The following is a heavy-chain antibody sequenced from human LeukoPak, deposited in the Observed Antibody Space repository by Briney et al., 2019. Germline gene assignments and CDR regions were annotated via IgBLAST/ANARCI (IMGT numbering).Heavy chain of an antibody. V-gene: IGHV5-51*01. CDR2: IYPGDSDA. Sequence: GESLKISRKGSGYTFTNYWIGWVRQMPGKGLEWMGIIYPGDSDARYSPSFQGRVTISADRSITTAYLRWSALEASDTAMYYCARVDMDTIIGGDYWGQGTLVTVSS. J-gene: IGHJ4*02. CDR1: GYTFTNYW. CDR3: ARVDMDTIIGGDY. D-gene: IGHD5-24*01.